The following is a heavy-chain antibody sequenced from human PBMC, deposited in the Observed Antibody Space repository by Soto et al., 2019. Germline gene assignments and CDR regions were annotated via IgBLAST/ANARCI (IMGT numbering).Heavy chain of an antibody. Sequence: QVQLVQSGAEVKEPGASVKVSCKASGYTFTSYDITWVRQASGQGLEWIGWMNPNSGNTGYVEKFQGRVTMTNAAAISTAYMELSSLRSDDTAVYYCARGRDKRREFPRAPDYWGQGTLVIVPS. CDR1: GYTFTSYD. CDR3: ARGRDKRREFPRAPDY. D-gene: IGHD3-10*01. V-gene: IGHV1-8*01. J-gene: IGHJ4*02. CDR2: MNPNSGNT.